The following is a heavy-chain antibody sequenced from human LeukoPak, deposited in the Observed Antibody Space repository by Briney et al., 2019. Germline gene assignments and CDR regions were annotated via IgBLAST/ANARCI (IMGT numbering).Heavy chain of an antibody. V-gene: IGHV3-9*01. J-gene: IGHJ4*02. CDR1: GFTFDDYA. Sequence: GGSLRLSCAASGFTFDDYAMHWVRQAPGKGLEWVSGISWNSGSIGYADSVKGRFTISRDNAKNSLYLQMNSLGAEDTALYYCAKDIFRHYGSGSYYDYWGQGTLVTVSS. CDR3: AKDIFRHYGSGSYYDY. CDR2: ISWNSGSI. D-gene: IGHD3-10*01.